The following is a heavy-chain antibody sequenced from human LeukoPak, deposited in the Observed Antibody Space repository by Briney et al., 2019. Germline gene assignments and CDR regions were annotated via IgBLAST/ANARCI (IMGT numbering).Heavy chain of an antibody. CDR2: IYTTGNT. D-gene: IGHD3-9*01. V-gene: IGHV4-61*09. CDR3: ARGVFDWIFSSFWDFDL. J-gene: IGHJ2*01. CDR1: ADSLTSPNYY. Sequence: SETLSLTCTVSADSLTSPNYYWSWVRQPAGTELEWVGHIYTTGNTYYKPSLKSRVTMSIDTSKKSFSLKLTSVTAADTAIYYCARGVFDWIFSSFWDFDLWGSGTIVSVSS.